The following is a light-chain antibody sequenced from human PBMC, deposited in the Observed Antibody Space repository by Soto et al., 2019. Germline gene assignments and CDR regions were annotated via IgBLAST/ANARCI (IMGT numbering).Light chain of an antibody. CDR3: QQYGSSPPRT. V-gene: IGKV3-20*01. Sequence: EIVLTQSAGILSLSPGERATLSYMASQSVSNDFLAWYQQKPGQAPRLLIYGASTRATDVPDRFSGSGSGEDFTLSISRLEPEDVAVYYCQQYGSSPPRTFGQGTKVDIK. J-gene: IGKJ1*01. CDR1: QSVSNDF. CDR2: GAS.